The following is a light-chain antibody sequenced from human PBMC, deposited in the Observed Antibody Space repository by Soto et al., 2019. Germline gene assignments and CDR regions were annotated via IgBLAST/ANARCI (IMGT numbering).Light chain of an antibody. J-gene: IGKJ3*01. V-gene: IGKV3-15*01. CDR1: QSISTN. CDR3: QQYDKLPLT. Sequence: EIVMTQSPATLSVSPGERASLSCRASQSISTNLAWYQQKPGQAPRLLIYGASTRATGIPDRFSGSGSETEFTLTISSPLSGDFAVYYCQQYDKLPLTFGPGTKVDIE. CDR2: GAS.